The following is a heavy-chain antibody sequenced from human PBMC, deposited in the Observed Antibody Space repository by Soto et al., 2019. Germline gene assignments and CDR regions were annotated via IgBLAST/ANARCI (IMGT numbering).Heavy chain of an antibody. CDR1: GGSISSGGYY. J-gene: IGHJ4*02. D-gene: IGHD3-22*01. Sequence: SETLCLTCTVSGGSISSGGYYWSWIRQHPGKGLEWIGYIYYSGSTYYNPSLKSRVTISVDTSKNQFSLKLSSVTAADTAVYYCARVAMIVGYFDYWGQGTLVTVSS. CDR2: IYYSGST. V-gene: IGHV4-31*03. CDR3: ARVAMIVGYFDY.